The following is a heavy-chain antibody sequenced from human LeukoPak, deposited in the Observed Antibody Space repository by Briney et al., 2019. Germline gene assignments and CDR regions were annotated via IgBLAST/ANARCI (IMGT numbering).Heavy chain of an antibody. V-gene: IGHV3-30-3*01. Sequence: GRSLRLSCAASGFTFSSYAMHWVRQAPGKGLEWVAVISYDGSNKYYADSVKGRFTISRDNSKNTLYLQMNSLRAEDTAVYYCARGWEVLNAFDIWGQGTMVTVSS. CDR3: ARGWEVLNAFDI. J-gene: IGHJ3*02. CDR1: GFTFSSYA. D-gene: IGHD1-26*01. CDR2: ISYDGSNK.